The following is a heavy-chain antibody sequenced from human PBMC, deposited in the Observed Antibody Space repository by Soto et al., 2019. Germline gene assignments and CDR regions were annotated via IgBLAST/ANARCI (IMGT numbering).Heavy chain of an antibody. D-gene: IGHD3-10*01. CDR3: ARDTEGSGTMVRGVFDY. Sequence: QVQLVQSGAEVKKPGASVKVSCKASGYTFTSYGISWVRQAPGQGLEWMGWISAYNGNTNYAQKLQGRVTMTTDTSXSXXYMELRSLRSDDTAVYYCARDTEGSGTMVRGVFDYWGQGTLVTVSS. J-gene: IGHJ4*02. CDR1: GYTFTSYG. CDR2: ISAYNGNT. V-gene: IGHV1-18*01.